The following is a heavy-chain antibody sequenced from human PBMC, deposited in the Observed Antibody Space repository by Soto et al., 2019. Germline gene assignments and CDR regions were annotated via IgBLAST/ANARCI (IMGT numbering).Heavy chain of an antibody. V-gene: IGHV1-18*01. Sequence: ASVKVSCKASGYTFTIYGISWVRQAPGQGLEWMGWISAYNGNTNYAQKLQGRVTMTTDTSTSTAYMELRSLRSDDTAVYYCERDAEGDDYRNYFDYWGQRTLVTVSS. CDR2: ISAYNGNT. CDR1: GYTFTIYG. D-gene: IGHD4-4*01. CDR3: ERDAEGDDYRNYFDY. J-gene: IGHJ4*02.